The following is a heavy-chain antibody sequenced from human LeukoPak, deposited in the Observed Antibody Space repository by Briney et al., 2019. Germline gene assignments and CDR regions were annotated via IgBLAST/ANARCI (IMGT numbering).Heavy chain of an antibody. CDR1: GTSFTHYY. V-gene: IGHV4-34*01. CDR2: INHSGDT. CDR3: ARGPGTVGLSP. Sequence: SETLSLTCNVSGTSFTHYYWSWIRQTPEKGLEWIGQINHSGDTSYNPSLRSRITLSVDRSKNQFSLKVTSVTAADTGVYYCARGPGTVGLSPWGQGTLVNVSS. D-gene: IGHD1/OR15-1a*01. J-gene: IGHJ5*02.